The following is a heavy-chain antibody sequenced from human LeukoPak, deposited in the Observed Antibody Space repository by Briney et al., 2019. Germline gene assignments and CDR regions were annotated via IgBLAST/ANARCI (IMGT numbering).Heavy chain of an antibody. D-gene: IGHD3-22*01. J-gene: IGHJ4*02. CDR3: ARQDISGHYDY. Sequence: SETLSLTCTVSGGSISSNSYYWGWIRQPPRKGLEWIGSLYYSGITYYTPSLKSRVSIFVDTSKNQFSLRLSSVTAADTAVYYCARQDISGHYDYWGQGTLVTVSS. CDR2: LYYSGIT. V-gene: IGHV4-39*01. CDR1: GGSISSNSYY.